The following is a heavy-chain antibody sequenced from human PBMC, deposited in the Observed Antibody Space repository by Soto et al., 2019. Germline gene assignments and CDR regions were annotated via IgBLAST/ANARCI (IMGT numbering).Heavy chain of an antibody. CDR3: ARAVAVPADFDY. J-gene: IGHJ4*02. V-gene: IGHV1-3*01. Sequence: ASVKVSCKASGYTFTGYAMHWVRQAPGQRLEWMGWINAGNGNTKYSQKFQGRVTITRDTSASAAYMELSSLSSEDTAVYYCARAVAVPADFDYWGQGTLVTV. D-gene: IGHD6-19*01. CDR2: INAGNGNT. CDR1: GYTFTGYA.